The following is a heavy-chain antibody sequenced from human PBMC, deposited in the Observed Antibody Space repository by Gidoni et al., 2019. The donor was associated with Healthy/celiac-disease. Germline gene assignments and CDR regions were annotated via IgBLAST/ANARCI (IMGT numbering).Heavy chain of an antibody. D-gene: IGHD3-10*01. Sequence: QLPLQESGPGLVKPSETLSLTCPVSGGSISSSSYYWGWIRQPPGKGLEWIGSIYYSGSTYYNPSLKSRVTISVDTSKNQFSLKLSSVTAADTAVYYCARRITMVRGVMWRGHNWFDPWGQGTLVTVSS. CDR3: ARRITMVRGVMWRGHNWFDP. V-gene: IGHV4-39*01. CDR2: IYYSGST. CDR1: GGSISSSSYY. J-gene: IGHJ5*02.